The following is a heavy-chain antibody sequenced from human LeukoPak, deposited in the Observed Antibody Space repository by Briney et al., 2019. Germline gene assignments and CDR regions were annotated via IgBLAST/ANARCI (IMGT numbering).Heavy chain of an antibody. J-gene: IGHJ5*02. CDR1: GYTFTSYG. V-gene: IGHV1-18*01. D-gene: IGHD3-10*01. CDR3: ARDSGYYGSGSYYNEERREDNWFDP. Sequence: ASVKVSCKASGYTFTSYGISWVRQAPGQGLEWMGWISAYNGNTNYAQKLQGRVTMTTDTSTSTAYMELRSLRSDDTAVYYCARDSGYYGSGSYYNEERREDNWFDPWAREPWSPSPQ. CDR2: ISAYNGNT.